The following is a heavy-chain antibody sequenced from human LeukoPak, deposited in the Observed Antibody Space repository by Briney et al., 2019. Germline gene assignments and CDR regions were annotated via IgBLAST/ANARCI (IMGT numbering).Heavy chain of an antibody. CDR2: INTDGSST. CDR3: TRELPREVTLDY. CDR1: GFTVSSNY. V-gene: IGHV3-74*01. D-gene: IGHD2-21*02. J-gene: IGHJ4*01. Sequence: QPGGSLRLSCAASGFTVSSNYMSWVRQAPGKGLVWVSRINTDGSSTSYADSVKGRFTVSRDNAKNTLYLQVNSLRAEDTAVYFCTRELPREVTLDYWGQGTLVTVSS.